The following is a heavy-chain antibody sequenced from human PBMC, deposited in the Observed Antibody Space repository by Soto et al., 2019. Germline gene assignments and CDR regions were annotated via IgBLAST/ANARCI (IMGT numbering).Heavy chain of an antibody. CDR1: GYTITSYG. D-gene: IGHD4-17*01. CDR2: ISAYNGNT. Sequence: ASVKVSCKASGYTITSYGISWVRQASGQGLEWMGWISAYNGNTNYAQKLQGRVTMTTDTSTSTAYMELSSLRSEDTAVYYCARAQGGDYTFDYWGQGTLVTVSS. J-gene: IGHJ4*02. V-gene: IGHV1-18*01. CDR3: ARAQGGDYTFDY.